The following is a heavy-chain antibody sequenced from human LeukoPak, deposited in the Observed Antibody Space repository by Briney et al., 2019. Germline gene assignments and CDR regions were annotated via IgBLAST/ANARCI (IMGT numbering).Heavy chain of an antibody. CDR2: INFSGST. CDR3: ARAGDYDILTGYPYYFDY. D-gene: IGHD3-9*01. V-gene: IGHV4-59*01. J-gene: IGHJ4*02. CDR1: GGSFSGYY. Sequence: PSETLSLTCAVYGGSFSGYYWSWIRQPPGKGLEWIGYINFSGSTNYNPSLKSRVTISVDTSKNQFSLKLSSVTAADTAVYYCARAGDYDILTGYPYYFDYWGQGTLVTVSS.